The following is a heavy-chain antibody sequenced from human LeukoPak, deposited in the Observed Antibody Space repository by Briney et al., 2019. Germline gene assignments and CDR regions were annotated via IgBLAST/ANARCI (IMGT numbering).Heavy chain of an antibody. D-gene: IGHD3-16*02. CDR2: INPSGGST. CDR1: GYTFTSYY. J-gene: IGHJ4*02. V-gene: IGHV1-46*01. Sequence: ASVKVSCKASGYTFTSYYIHWVRQAPGQGLEWMGIINPSGGSTNYAQKLQGRVTMTSDTSTSTAYMELRSLRSDDTAVYYCARVPSGLRLGELSLLVDYWGQGTLVTVSS. CDR3: ARVPSGLRLGELSLLVDY.